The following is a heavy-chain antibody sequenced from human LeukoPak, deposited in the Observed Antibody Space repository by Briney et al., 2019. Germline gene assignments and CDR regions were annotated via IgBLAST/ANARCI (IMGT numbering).Heavy chain of an antibody. CDR1: GFIFSSYG. V-gene: IGHV3-48*04. J-gene: IGHJ4*02. CDR3: ARVQRGIAVALDY. CDR2: ISTTGSSI. D-gene: IGHD6-19*01. Sequence: GGSLRLSCAASGFIFSSYGMNWVRQAPGKGLEWVSYISTTGSSIYYADSVKGRFTISRDNVKNLLYLQMNSLRAEDTAVYYCARVQRGIAVALDYWGQGTLVTVSS.